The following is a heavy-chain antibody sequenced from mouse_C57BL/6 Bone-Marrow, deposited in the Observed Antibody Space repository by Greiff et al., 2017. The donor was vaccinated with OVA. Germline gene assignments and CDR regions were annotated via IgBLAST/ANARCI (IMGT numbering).Heavy chain of an antibody. V-gene: IGHV1-26*01. J-gene: IGHJ2*01. CDR3: SKGGSSSFAY. CDR2: INPNTGGT. Sequence: EVHVQQSGPELVKPGASVKISCKASGYTFTDYYMNWVKQSHGKSLEWIGDINPNTGGTTYNQKFKAKATLTVDKSSSTAYMQLRSLTSEDSAVYYCSKGGSSSFAYWGQGTTLTVSS. CDR1: GYTFTDYY. D-gene: IGHD1-1*01.